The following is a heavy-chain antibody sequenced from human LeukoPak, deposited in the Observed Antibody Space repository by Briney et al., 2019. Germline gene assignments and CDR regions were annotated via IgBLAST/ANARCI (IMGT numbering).Heavy chain of an antibody. V-gene: IGHV1-2*02. J-gene: IGHJ4*02. CDR3: AALDSSSSGDF. CDR1: GGTFSSYA. D-gene: IGHD6-6*01. CDR2: INPNSGVT. Sequence: ASVKVSCKASGGTFSSYAISWVRQAPGQGLEWMGWINPNSGVTNYPQKFQGRVTMTRDTSISTAYMELSSLTSDDTAVYYCAALDSSSSGDFWGQGTLVAVSS.